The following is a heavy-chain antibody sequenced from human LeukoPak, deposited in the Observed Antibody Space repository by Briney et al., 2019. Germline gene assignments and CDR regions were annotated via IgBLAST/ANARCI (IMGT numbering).Heavy chain of an antibody. Sequence: ASVKVSCKASGYTFIDYFIHGMRQTPGQGLEWLGWINPNSGVTRYAQKFQGRVTLTRDTAAYMELSSLKYDDTAVYYCARAVSGAVGGAFDIWGQGTAVTVSS. V-gene: IGHV1-2*02. CDR2: INPNSGVT. CDR1: GYTFIDYF. D-gene: IGHD1-26*01. CDR3: ARAVSGAVGGAFDI. J-gene: IGHJ3*02.